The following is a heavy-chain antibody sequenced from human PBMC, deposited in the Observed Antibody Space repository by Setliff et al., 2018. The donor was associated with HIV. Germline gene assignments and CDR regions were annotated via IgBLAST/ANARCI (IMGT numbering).Heavy chain of an antibody. Sequence: SETLSLTCTVSGDSISSGSHYWSWIRQPAGKGLEWIGHIYTGGNANYNPSLQSRVTISVDTSKNQFSLMLGSMTAADTAVYYCARERLSRLGFDYWGQGTLVTV. V-gene: IGHV4-61*09. CDR3: ARERLSRLGFDY. CDR2: IYTGGNA. CDR1: GDSISSGSHY. J-gene: IGHJ4*02. D-gene: IGHD1-1*01.